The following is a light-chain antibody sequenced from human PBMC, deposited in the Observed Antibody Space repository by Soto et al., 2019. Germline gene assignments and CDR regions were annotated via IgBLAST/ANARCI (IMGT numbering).Light chain of an antibody. CDR3: QQYNPWPIT. CDR2: GAS. V-gene: IGKV3-15*01. Sequence: PGERATLSCRANQSVSIRLAWYQQTPGQAPRLLIFGASTRATGILARGSGRGSVTDFTLTISSLQSADFEVYDCQQYNPWPITFGPGTRLEIK. CDR1: QSVSIR. J-gene: IGKJ5*01.